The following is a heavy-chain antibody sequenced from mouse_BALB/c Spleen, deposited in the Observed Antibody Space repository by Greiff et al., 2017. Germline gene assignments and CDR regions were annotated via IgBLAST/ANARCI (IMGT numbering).Heavy chain of an antibody. CDR1: GFPFSNYW. Sequence: DVMLVESGGGLLHPGGSMKLSCVASGFPFSNYWMTWVRQSPEKGLEWVAEIRLKSNNYATHYAESVKGRFTISRDESKSSVYLHMNNLRAEDTGIYYCTRPAYGNYAMDYWGQGTSVTVSS. V-gene: IGHV6-6*02. CDR3: TRPAYGNYAMDY. D-gene: IGHD2-10*02. CDR2: IRLKSNNYAT. J-gene: IGHJ4*01.